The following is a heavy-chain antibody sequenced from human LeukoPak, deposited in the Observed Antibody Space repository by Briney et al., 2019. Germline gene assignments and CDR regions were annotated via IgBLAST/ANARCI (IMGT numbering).Heavy chain of an antibody. V-gene: IGHV3-7*03. CDR2: IKQDGSEK. CDR1: GFTFSSYW. CDR3: AKGKMVRGFPTAY. J-gene: IGHJ4*02. D-gene: IGHD3-10*01. Sequence: GGSLRLSCAAAGFTFSSYWMSWVRQAAGKGLEWVANIKQDGSEKYYGDSVKGRFTNSRDNSKNTLYLQMNSLRAEDTAVYYCAKGKMVRGFPTAYWGQGTLVTVSS.